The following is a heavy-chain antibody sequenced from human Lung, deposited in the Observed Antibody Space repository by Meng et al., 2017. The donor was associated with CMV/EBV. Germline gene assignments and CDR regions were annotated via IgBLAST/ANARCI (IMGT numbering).Heavy chain of an antibody. CDR1: GFDFTTYA. CDR2: ISGSGGAT. D-gene: IGHD6-13*01. J-gene: IGHJ4*02. CDR3: AKGARMAGAGPDY. V-gene: IGHV3-23*01. Sequence: GGSXRLXCAASGFDFTTYAMTWVRQAPGRGLEWVFSISGSGGATYYAASVKGRFTVSRDNSKNTLFLQINSLRAEDTALYSCAKGARMAGAGPDYWGQGTLVTVSS.